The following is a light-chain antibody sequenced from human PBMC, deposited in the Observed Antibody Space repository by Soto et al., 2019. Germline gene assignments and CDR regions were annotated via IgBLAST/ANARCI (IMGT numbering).Light chain of an antibody. CDR2: GAS. Sequence: EIVMTQSPATLSVSPGERATLSCRASQSVSSNLAWYQKKPGQAPRLLTYGASTMATGIPARFSGSGSGTESTLTISSLQSEDVPVYYCQQYNNWAWTFGQGTKVEI. CDR3: QQYNNWAWT. J-gene: IGKJ1*01. CDR1: QSVSSN. V-gene: IGKV3-15*01.